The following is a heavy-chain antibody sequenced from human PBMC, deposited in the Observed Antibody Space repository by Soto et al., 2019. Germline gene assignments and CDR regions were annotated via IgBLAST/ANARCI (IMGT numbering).Heavy chain of an antibody. CDR3: ARHSDTAMVTLHY. J-gene: IGHJ4*02. CDR2: IYYSGST. Sequence: SETLSLTCTVSVGSISSYYWGWIRQPPGKWLEWIGSIYYSGSTYXXPSLKSRVXISVDTSKNQFXLKLSXVTSADTAVXYCARHSDTAMVTLHYWVQGTLVTVSS. CDR1: VGSISSYY. V-gene: IGHV4-39*01. D-gene: IGHD5-18*01.